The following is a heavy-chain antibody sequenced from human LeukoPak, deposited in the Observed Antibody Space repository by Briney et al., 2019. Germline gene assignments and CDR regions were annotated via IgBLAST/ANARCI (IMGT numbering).Heavy chain of an antibody. CDR1: GFTFGDYA. CDR2: ISWNSGTI. V-gene: IGHV3-9*01. J-gene: IGHJ6*03. D-gene: IGHD2-2*01. Sequence: PGGSLRLSCAASGFTFGDYAMYCFRQAPGKGLEEVSGISWNSGTIYYADSVKGRFTISRDDAKNSLYLQMHSLRAEDTAVYYCAKGGRVVPAAIRYYYYMDVWGKGTTVTISS. CDR3: AKGGRVVPAAIRYYYYMDV.